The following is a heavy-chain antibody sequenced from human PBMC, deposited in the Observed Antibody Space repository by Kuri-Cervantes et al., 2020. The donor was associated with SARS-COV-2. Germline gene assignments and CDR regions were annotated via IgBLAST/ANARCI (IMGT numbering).Heavy chain of an antibody. D-gene: IGHD6-13*01. V-gene: IGHV1-46*01. J-gene: IGHJ3*02. CDR1: GFTFTSYY. Sequence: GGSLRLSCAASGFTFTSYYMHWVRQAPGQGLEWMGIINPSGGSTSYAQKFQGRVTMTRDTSTSTVYMELSSLRSEDTAVYYCARALGSSWYEDAFDIWGQGTMVTVSS. CDR2: INPSGGST. CDR3: ARALGSSWYEDAFDI.